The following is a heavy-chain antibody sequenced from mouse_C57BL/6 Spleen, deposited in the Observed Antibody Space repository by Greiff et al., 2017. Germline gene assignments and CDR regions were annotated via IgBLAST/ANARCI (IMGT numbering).Heavy chain of an antibody. V-gene: IGHV1-52*01. CDR3: ERRDGDCMDCDY. Sequence: QVQLQQPGAELVRPGSSVKLSCKASGYTFTSYWMHWVQQRPIQGLEWIGNIDPSDSETHYTQKFKDKATLTVDKSSSTAYMQLSSLTTEDSAVYYCERRDGDCMDCDYWGQGTTLTVSS. J-gene: IGHJ2*01. D-gene: IGHD2-13*01. CDR2: IDPSDSET. CDR1: GYTFTSYW.